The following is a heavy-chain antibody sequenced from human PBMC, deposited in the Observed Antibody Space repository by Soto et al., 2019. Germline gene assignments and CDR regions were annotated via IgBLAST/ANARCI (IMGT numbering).Heavy chain of an antibody. J-gene: IGHJ4*02. Sequence: NPSETLSLTCTVSGGSIINGDYYWTWIRQPPGKGLEWIGYIYYSGNTYYNPSLKSRVMISVDTSKNQFSLNLSSVTAADTAVYYCASGYYYILTGRDTKYYFDYWGQGALVTGSS. D-gene: IGHD3-9*01. CDR1: GGSIINGDYY. CDR2: IYYSGNT. V-gene: IGHV4-30-4*01. CDR3: ASGYYYILTGRDTKYYFDY.